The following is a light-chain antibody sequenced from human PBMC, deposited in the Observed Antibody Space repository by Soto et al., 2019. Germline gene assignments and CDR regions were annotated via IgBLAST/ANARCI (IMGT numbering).Light chain of an antibody. J-gene: IGLJ3*02. CDR1: NIGRKS. CDR2: DDT. Sequence: YALTQPPSVSVAPGQTARITCEGHNIGRKSVHWYQLRPGQAPVVVVYDDTDRPSGIPERFSGSNSGNTATLTITRVEAGDGAGYYCQVRDSSNDYLVFGGGTKVTVL. V-gene: IGLV3-21*02. CDR3: QVRDSSNDYLV.